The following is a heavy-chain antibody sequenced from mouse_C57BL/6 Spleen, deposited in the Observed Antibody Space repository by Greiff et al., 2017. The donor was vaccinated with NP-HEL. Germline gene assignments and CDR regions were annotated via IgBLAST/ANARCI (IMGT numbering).Heavy chain of an antibody. CDR2: IYPGDGDT. J-gene: IGHJ1*03. V-gene: IGHV1-82*01. CDR1: GYAFSSSW. D-gene: IGHD2-3*01. CDR3: ARMAGYYDKYFDV. Sequence: VQLQQSGPELVKPGASVKISCKASGYAFSSSWMNWVKQRPGKGLEWIGRIYPGDGDTNYNGKFKGKATLTADKSSSTAYMQLSSLTSEDSAVYFCARMAGYYDKYFDVWGTGTTVTVSS.